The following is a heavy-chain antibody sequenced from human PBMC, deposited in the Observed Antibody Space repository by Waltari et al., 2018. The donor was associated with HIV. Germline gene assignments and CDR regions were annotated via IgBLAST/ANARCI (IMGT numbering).Heavy chain of an antibody. CDR2: ISWNSGSI. J-gene: IGHJ3*02. Sequence: EVQLVESGGGLVQPGRSLRLSCATSGFTFDDYAMHWVRQAPGKGLEWVSGISWNSGSIGYADSVKGRFTISRDNAKNSLYLQMNSLRAEDTALYYCARDYDILTSSKVGLGLGAFDIWGQGTMVTVSS. CDR1: GFTFDDYA. D-gene: IGHD3-9*01. CDR3: ARDYDILTSSKVGLGLGAFDI. V-gene: IGHV3-9*01.